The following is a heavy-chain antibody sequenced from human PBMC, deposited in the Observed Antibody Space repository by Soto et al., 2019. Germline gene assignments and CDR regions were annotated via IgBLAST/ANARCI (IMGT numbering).Heavy chain of an antibody. CDR1: GFSLSTSGVG. CDR3: AHNQRYSSGWYGSILAEYFQH. Sequence: SGPYAGEPTQTLTLTCTFSGFSLSTSGVGVGWIRQPPGKALEWLALIYWNDDKRYSPSLKSRLTITKDTSKNQVVLTMTNMDPVDTATYYCAHNQRYSSGWYGSILAEYFQHWGQGTLVTVSS. V-gene: IGHV2-5*01. D-gene: IGHD6-13*01. CDR2: IYWNDDK. J-gene: IGHJ1*01.